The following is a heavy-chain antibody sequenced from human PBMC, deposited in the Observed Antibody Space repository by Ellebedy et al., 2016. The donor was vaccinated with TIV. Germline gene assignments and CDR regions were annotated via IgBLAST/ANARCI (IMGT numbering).Heavy chain of an antibody. CDR3: ARELAVTGTTTSAFDI. CDR2: INHSGST. J-gene: IGHJ3*02. Sequence: MPSETLSLTCAVYGGSFSGYYWSWIRQPPGKGLEWIGEINHSGSTNYNPSLKSRVTISVDTSKNQFSLKLSSVTAADTAVYYCARELAVTGTTTSAFDIWGQGTMVTVSS. CDR1: GGSFSGYY. V-gene: IGHV4-34*01. D-gene: IGHD1-7*01.